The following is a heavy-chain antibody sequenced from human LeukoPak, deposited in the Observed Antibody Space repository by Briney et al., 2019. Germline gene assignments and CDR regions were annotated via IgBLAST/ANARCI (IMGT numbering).Heavy chain of an antibody. CDR3: AKCGYNWNDGSCDY. V-gene: IGHV3-23*01. Sequence: GWSLRLSCAASRFTFSSYAMSWVRQAPGKGLEWVSAISGSGGSTYYADSVKGRFTSARENSKNTLYLQMNSLRAEDTAVYYCAKCGYNWNDGSCDYWGQGTLVTVSS. CDR2: ISGSGGST. CDR1: RFTFSSYA. J-gene: IGHJ4*02. D-gene: IGHD1-20*01.